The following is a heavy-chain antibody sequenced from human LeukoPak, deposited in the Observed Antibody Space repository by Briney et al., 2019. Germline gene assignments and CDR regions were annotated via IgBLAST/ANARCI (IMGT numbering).Heavy chain of an antibody. CDR3: AIYGPGSYHYTWFDP. V-gene: IGHV4-30-4*01. J-gene: IGHJ5*02. D-gene: IGHD3-10*01. CDR2: IYYSGST. CDR1: GGSISSGDYY. Sequence: SETLSLTCTVSGGSISSGDYYWSWIRQPPGKGLEWIGYIYYSGSTYYNPSLKSRVTISVGTSKNQFSLKLSSVTAADTAVYCCAIYGPGSYHYTWFDPWGRGPWVTVSS.